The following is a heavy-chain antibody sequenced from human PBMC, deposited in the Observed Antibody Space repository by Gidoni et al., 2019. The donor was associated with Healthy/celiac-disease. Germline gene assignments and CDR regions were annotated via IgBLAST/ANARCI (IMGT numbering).Heavy chain of an antibody. D-gene: IGHD2-15*01. Sequence: QVQLQQWGAGLLKPSETLSLTCAVYGGSFSGYYWSWIRQPPGKGLEWIGEINHSGSTNYNPSLKSRVTISVDTSKNQFSLKLSSVTAADTAVYYCARRRLLVVVAATLRNNWFDPWGQGTLVTVSS. V-gene: IGHV4-34*01. CDR2: INHSGST. CDR1: GGSFSGYY. J-gene: IGHJ5*02. CDR3: ARRRLLVVVAATLRNNWFDP.